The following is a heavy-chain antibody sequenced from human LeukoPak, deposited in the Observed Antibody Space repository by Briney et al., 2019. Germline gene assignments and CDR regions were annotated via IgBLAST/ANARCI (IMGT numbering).Heavy chain of an antibody. D-gene: IGHD5-12*01. Sequence: ASVKVSCKASGYTFTTYDINWVRQATGQGLEWMGWINPNSGGTNYAQKFQGRVTMTRDTSISTAYMELSRLRSDDTAVYYCARGYSGYEGYYFDYWGQGTLVTVSS. CDR3: ARGYSGYEGYYFDY. V-gene: IGHV1-2*02. CDR2: INPNSGGT. J-gene: IGHJ4*02. CDR1: GYTFTTYD.